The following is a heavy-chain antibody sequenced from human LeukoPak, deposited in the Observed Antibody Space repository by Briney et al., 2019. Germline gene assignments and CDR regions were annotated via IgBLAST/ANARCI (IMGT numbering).Heavy chain of an antibody. CDR2: INHSGST. CDR1: GGSFSGYY. Sequence: PSETLSLTCAVYGGSFSGYYWSWIRQPPGKGLEWIGEINHSGSTNYNPSLKSRVTISVDTSKNQFSLKLSSVTAADTAVYYCARRSGYSYVDYWGQGTLVTVSS. V-gene: IGHV4-34*01. CDR3: ARRSGYSYVDY. D-gene: IGHD5-18*01. J-gene: IGHJ4*02.